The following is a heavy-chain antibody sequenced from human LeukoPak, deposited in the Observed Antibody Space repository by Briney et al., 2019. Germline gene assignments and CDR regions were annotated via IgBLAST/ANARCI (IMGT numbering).Heavy chain of an antibody. Sequence: SETLSLTCTVSGGSISSYYWSWIRQPPGKGLEWIGYIYYSGSTNYNPSLKSRVTISVDTSKNQFSLKLSSVTAADTAVYYCARGGGSFSLPHSSLDPWGQGTLVTVSS. CDR3: ARGGGSFSLPHSSLDP. CDR2: IYYSGST. J-gene: IGHJ5*02. CDR1: GGSISSYY. D-gene: IGHD2-15*01. V-gene: IGHV4-59*01.